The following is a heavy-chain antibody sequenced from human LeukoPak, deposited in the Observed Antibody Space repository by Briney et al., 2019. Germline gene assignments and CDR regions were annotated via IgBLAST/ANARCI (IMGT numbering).Heavy chain of an antibody. CDR2: ISTDNGNT. V-gene: IGHV1-18*01. D-gene: IGHD6-13*01. CDR3: ARDLGYSSSSDWFDP. Sequence: GASVKVSCKASGYTFTSYGISWVRQAPGQGLEWMGWISTDNGNTNYAQDLQGRVTMTTDTSTNTAYMELRSLRSDDTAVYYCARDLGYSSSSDWFDPWGQGTLVTVSS. CDR1: GYTFTSYG. J-gene: IGHJ5*02.